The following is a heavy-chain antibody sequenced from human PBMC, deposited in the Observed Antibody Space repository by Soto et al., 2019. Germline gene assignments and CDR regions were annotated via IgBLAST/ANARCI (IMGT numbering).Heavy chain of an antibody. Sequence: GGSLRLSCAASGFTFSSYWMHWVRQAPGKGLVWVSRINSDGSSTSYADSVKGRFTISRDNAKNTLYLQMNSLRAEDTAVYYCVTDYDAKGWGTYWGQGNLVTVSS. D-gene: IGHD3-16*01. CDR2: INSDGSST. J-gene: IGHJ4*02. CDR3: VTDYDAKGWGTY. CDR1: GFTFSSYW. V-gene: IGHV3-74*01.